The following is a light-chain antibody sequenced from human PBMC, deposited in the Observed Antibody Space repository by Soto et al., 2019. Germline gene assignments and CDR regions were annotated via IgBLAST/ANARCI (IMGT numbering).Light chain of an antibody. CDR3: QQYGSSPPYT. J-gene: IGKJ2*01. CDR1: QSVSNNY. Sequence: EVVLTQSPGTLSLSPGERATLSCRASQSVSNNYFAWYQQKPGQAPSLLIFGSSDRATGIPDRFSGSGSGTDVTLTISRLEPEDFAVYYCQQYGSSPPYTFGQGTKLEIK. CDR2: GSS. V-gene: IGKV3-20*01.